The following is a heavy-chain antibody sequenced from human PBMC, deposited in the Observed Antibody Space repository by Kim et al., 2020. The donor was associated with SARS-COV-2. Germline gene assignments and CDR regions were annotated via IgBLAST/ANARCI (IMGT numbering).Heavy chain of an antibody. V-gene: IGHV4-59*01. J-gene: IGHJ4*02. Sequence: SETLSLICTVSGGSISSYYWSWIRQPPGKGLEWIGYIYYSGSTNYNPSLKSRVTISVDTSKNQFSLKLSSVTAADTAVYYCARDSDSSGYGPYFDYWGQGTLVTVSS. CDR2: IYYSGST. CDR3: ARDSDSSGYGPYFDY. CDR1: GGSISSYY. D-gene: IGHD3-22*01.